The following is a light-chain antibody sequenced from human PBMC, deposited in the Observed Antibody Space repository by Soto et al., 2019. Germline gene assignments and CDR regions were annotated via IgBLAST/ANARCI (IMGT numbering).Light chain of an antibody. CDR3: QKYDSSGT. CDR1: QSVSSSY. CDR2: GAS. J-gene: IGKJ1*01. V-gene: IGKV3-20*01. Sequence: EIVLTQSPGTLSLSPGERATLSCRASQSVSSSYLAWYQQTPGQAPRLLIYGASCRATGIPDRFSGSGSGTYFPLTISRLDPEDVALYYCQKYDSSGTFGQGTKVEIK.